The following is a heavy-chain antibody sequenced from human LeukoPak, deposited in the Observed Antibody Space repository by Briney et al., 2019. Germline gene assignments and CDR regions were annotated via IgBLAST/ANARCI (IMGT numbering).Heavy chain of an antibody. Sequence: PGGSLRLSCTVSGFTLSSNSMSWVRQAPGGGVEWVSFIYSDNTHHSDSVKGRFTLPRDNSKNTLYLQMNSLRAEDTAVYDCARDYSSGWYRQRTTNWFDPWGQGTLVTVSS. V-gene: IGHV3-66*03. CDR1: GFTLSSNS. CDR2: IYSDNT. CDR3: ARDYSSGWYRQRTTNWFDP. D-gene: IGHD6-19*01. J-gene: IGHJ5*02.